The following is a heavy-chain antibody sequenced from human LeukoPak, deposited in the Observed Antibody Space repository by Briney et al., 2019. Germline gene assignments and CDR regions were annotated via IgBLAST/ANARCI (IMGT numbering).Heavy chain of an antibody. CDR3: AKYNYYGSGSYYNDFDY. V-gene: IGHV3-23*01. CDR1: GFTFSTYA. CDR2: ISGGGDRT. J-gene: IGHJ4*02. D-gene: IGHD3-10*01. Sequence: GGSLRLSCAASGFTFSTYAMSWVRPPPGKVLEWVSSISGGGDRTYYADSVKGRFTISRDNSKNTLYLQMNSLRAEDTAVYYCAKYNYYGSGSYYNDFDYWGQGTLVTVSS.